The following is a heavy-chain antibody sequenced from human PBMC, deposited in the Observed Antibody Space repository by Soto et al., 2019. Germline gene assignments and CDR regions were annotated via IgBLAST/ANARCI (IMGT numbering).Heavy chain of an antibody. Sequence: GESLKISCQSSGYSFPSYCIAWVRQMPGTGLEWMGIICPGDSDSTYSPSFQGQVTISVDRSLRAAYLQWSGLKASDTAMYYCAGSYYYGSGSYHKARAFDIWGQGTTVTVSS. CDR3: AGSYYYGSGSYHKARAFDI. V-gene: IGHV5-51*01. J-gene: IGHJ3*02. CDR2: ICPGDSDS. CDR1: GYSFPSYC. D-gene: IGHD3-10*01.